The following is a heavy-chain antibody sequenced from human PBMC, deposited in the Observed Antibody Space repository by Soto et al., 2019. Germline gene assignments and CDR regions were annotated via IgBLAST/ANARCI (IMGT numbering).Heavy chain of an antibody. CDR2: IKSKTDGGTT. CDR1: GFTFSNAW. Sequence: GGSLRLSCAASGFTFSNAWMSWVRQAPGKGLEWVGCIKSKTDGGTTDYVAPVKGRFTISRDDSKNTLYLQMNSLKTEDTAVYYCTDPLPDYWGQGTLVTVSS. D-gene: IGHD2-15*01. V-gene: IGHV3-15*01. J-gene: IGHJ4*02. CDR3: TDPLPDY.